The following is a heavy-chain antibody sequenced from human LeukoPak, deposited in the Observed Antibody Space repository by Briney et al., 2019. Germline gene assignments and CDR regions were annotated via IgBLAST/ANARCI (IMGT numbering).Heavy chain of an antibody. CDR2: ISWNSGSI. J-gene: IGHJ4*02. V-gene: IGHV3-9*01. CDR3: AKVAFYGDYTFDY. Sequence: GGSLRLSCAASGFTFDDYAMHWVRQAPGKGLEWVSGISWNSGSIGYADSVKGRFTISRDNAKNSLYLQMNSLRAEDTALYYCAKVAFYGDYTFDYWGQGTLVTVSS. CDR1: GFTFDDYA. D-gene: IGHD4-17*01.